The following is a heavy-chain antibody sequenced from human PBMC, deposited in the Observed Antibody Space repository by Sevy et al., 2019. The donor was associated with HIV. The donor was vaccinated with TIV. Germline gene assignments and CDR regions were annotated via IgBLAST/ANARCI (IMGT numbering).Heavy chain of an antibody. CDR3: ARDLFDHGAFDI. CDR1: GDSMSTHY. CDR2: ISDSGST. D-gene: IGHD3-9*01. V-gene: IGHV4-59*11. J-gene: IGHJ3*02. Sequence: SETLSLTCTVSGDSMSTHYWNWIRQPPGKGLEWIGYISDSGSTSYSPSLKSRVTISVDTSKNQFSLKLSSMTAADTAVYFCARDLFDHGAFDIWGPGTLVTVSS.